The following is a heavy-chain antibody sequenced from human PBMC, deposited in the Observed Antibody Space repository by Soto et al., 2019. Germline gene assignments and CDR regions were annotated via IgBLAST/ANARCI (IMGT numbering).Heavy chain of an antibody. J-gene: IGHJ5*02. CDR1: GCTFTSYG. Sequence: ASVKVSCKASGCTFTSYGISWVRQAPGQGLEWMGWISAYNGNTNYAQKLQGRVTMTTDTSTSTAYMELRSLRSDDTAVYYCARMKTIVVVPAAILSSWFDPWGQGALVTVSS. V-gene: IGHV1-18*01. D-gene: IGHD2-2*02. CDR3: ARMKTIVVVPAAILSSWFDP. CDR2: ISAYNGNT.